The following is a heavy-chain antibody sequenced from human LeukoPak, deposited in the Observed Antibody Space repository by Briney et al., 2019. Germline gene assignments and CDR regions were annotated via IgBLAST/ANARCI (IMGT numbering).Heavy chain of an antibody. CDR1: GFTFSSYG. Sequence: GGSLRLSCAASGFTFSSYGMHWVRQAPGKGLEWVAFIRYDGSYKYYADSGKGRFTISRDNSKNTLHLQMNSLRIEDTAVYYCAKTIVLMIYSTPAACDIWGQGTMVTVSS. J-gene: IGHJ3*02. D-gene: IGHD2-8*01. CDR2: IRYDGSYK. CDR3: AKTIVLMIYSTPAACDI. V-gene: IGHV3-30*02.